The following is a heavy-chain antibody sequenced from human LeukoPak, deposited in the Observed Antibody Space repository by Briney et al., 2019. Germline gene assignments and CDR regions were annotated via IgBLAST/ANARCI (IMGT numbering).Heavy chain of an antibody. CDR2: IYYSGST. D-gene: IGHD2-2*01. CDR1: GGSISSYY. CDR3: ARVGIVVVPAAADFDY. J-gene: IGHJ4*02. V-gene: IGHV4-59*01. Sequence: SETLSLTFTVSGGSISSYYWSWIRQPPGEGLEWIGYIYYSGSTNYNPSLKSRVTISVDTSKNQFSLKLSSVTAADTAVYYCARVGIVVVPAAADFDYWGQGTLVTVSS.